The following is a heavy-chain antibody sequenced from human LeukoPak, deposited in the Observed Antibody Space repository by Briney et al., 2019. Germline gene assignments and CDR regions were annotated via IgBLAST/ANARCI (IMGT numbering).Heavy chain of an antibody. V-gene: IGHV3-7*03. CDR1: GFNFNNYW. CDR3: ARVEPYYFDY. D-gene: IGHD1-26*01. Sequence: GGSLRLSCAASGFNFNNYWMSWLRQAPGKGLEWVANIKDDGSEEYYVDSVKGRLTIVRDNAYNSLYLQMNSLRVEDTAVYYCARVEPYYFDYWGQGTLVTVSS. CDR2: IKDDGSEE. J-gene: IGHJ4*02.